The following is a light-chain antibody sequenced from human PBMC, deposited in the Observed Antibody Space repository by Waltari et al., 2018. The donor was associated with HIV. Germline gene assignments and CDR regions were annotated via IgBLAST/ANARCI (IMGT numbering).Light chain of an antibody. CDR2: DVT. Sequence: QSALTQPRSVSGSPGQSVTISCIGTNSDVGGYNYVSCYRQHPGEAPKLIIYDVTKRPSGVPDRFSGAKSVNTASLTVSGLQADDEAEYYCCSYAGSYTWLFGGGTKLTVL. CDR3: CSYAGSYTWL. V-gene: IGLV2-11*01. J-gene: IGLJ2*01. CDR1: NSDVGGYNY.